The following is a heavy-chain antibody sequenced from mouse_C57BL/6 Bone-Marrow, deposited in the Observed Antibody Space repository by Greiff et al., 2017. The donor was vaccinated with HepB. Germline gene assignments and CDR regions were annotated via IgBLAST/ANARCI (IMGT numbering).Heavy chain of an antibody. Sequence: EVQLQESGAELVRPGASVKLSCTASGFNIKDDYMHWVKQRPEQGLEWIGWIDPENGDTEYASKFQGKATITADTSSNTAYLQLSSLTSEDTAVYYCTSYYGNSYYFDYWGQGTTLTVSS. CDR3: TSYYGNSYYFDY. J-gene: IGHJ2*01. D-gene: IGHD2-10*01. V-gene: IGHV14-4*01. CDR2: IDPENGDT. CDR1: GFNIKDDY.